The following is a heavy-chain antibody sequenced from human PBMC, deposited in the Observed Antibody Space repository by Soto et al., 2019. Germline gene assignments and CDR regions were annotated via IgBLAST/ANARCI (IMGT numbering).Heavy chain of an antibody. D-gene: IGHD6-6*01. J-gene: IGHJ6*02. CDR2: IYTSGST. V-gene: IGHV4-4*07. Sequence: SETLSLTCTVSGGSISSYYWSWIRQPAGKGLEWIGRIYTSGSTSYNPSLKSRVTMSVDTSKNQFSLKLSSVTAADTAVYYCARDDQYSSSSYYYGMDVWGQGTTVTVSS. CDR1: GGSISSYY. CDR3: ARDDQYSSSSYYYGMDV.